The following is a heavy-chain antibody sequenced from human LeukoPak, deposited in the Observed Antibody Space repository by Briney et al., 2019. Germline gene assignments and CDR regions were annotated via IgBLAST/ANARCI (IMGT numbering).Heavy chain of an antibody. Sequence: ASVKVSCKASGYTFTSYGISWVRQAPGQGLEWMGWINAYNGNTNYAQKLQGRVTMTTDTSTSTAYMELRNLRSDDTAVYYCARDLGYSSSWYQDYWGQGTLVTVSS. J-gene: IGHJ4*02. V-gene: IGHV1-18*01. CDR3: ARDLGYSSSWYQDY. CDR1: GYTFTSYG. CDR2: INAYNGNT. D-gene: IGHD6-13*01.